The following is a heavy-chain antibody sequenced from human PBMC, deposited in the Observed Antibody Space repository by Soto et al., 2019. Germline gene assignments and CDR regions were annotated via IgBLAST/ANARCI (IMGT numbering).Heavy chain of an antibody. D-gene: IGHD2-2*01. J-gene: IGHJ4*02. CDR2: IYWDDDK. Sequence: GSGPALVNPTQTLTLACSFCGFSLSNRGVGVGWIRQPPGKALEWLALIYWDDDKRYSPSLKSRLTITKDTSKNQVVLTMTNMDPVDTATYYCAHSGSPAGSFDYWGQGTLVTVSS. CDR3: AHSGSPAGSFDY. CDR1: GFSLSNRGVG. V-gene: IGHV2-5*02.